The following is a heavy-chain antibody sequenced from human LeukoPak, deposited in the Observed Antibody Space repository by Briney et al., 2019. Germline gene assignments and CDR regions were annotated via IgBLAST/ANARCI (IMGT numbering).Heavy chain of an antibody. CDR2: IYSGDST. D-gene: IGHD3-10*01. CDR1: GFTVSGKY. V-gene: IGHV3-66*02. J-gene: IGHJ6*03. CDR3: AATTLITMVRGVITNGYMDV. Sequence: GGSLRLSCAASGFTVSGKYMTWVRQAPGKGLEWVSVIYSGDSTFYAGSLEGRFTISRDNSKNTLYLQMNSLRAEDAAVYYCAATTLITMVRGVITNGYMDVWGKGTTVTVSS.